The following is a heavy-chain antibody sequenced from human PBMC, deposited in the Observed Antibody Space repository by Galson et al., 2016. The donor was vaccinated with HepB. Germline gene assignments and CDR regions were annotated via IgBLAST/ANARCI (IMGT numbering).Heavy chain of an antibody. CDR3: ARWDYYGSGRTTDYYYYYGMDV. J-gene: IGHJ6*02. CDR1: GGSIIGYY. Sequence: SETLSLTCTVSGGSIIGYYWSWIRQPPGKGLEWIGYIYSSGSTDYNPSLKSRVTISVDTSKNQFSLRLSSVTAADTAVYYCARWDYYGSGRTTDYYYYYGMDVWGQGTTITVSS. V-gene: IGHV4-59*01. CDR2: IYSSGST. D-gene: IGHD3-10*01.